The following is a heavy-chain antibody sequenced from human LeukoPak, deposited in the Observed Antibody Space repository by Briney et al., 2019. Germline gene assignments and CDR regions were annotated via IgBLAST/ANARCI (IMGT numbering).Heavy chain of an antibody. CDR1: GFTFSSYE. J-gene: IGHJ4*02. CDR3: AKVGDIYTYCFDY. V-gene: IGHV3-23*01. CDR2: ISSSGGST. Sequence: PGGSLRLSCAASGFTFSSYEMNWVRQAPGKGLEWVSYISSSGGSTYYADSVKGRFTISRDNSKNTLYLQMNSLRAEDTAVYYCAKVGDIYTYCFDYWGQGTLVTVSS. D-gene: IGHD2-15*01.